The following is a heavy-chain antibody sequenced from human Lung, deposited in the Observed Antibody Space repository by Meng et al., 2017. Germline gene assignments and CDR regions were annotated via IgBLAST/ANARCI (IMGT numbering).Heavy chain of an antibody. Sequence: QVQLQQWGAGLLKPSETLSLPCAVYGGSFSGYYWSWIRQPPGKGLEWIGEINHSGSTNYNPSLKSRVTISVDTSKNQFSLKLSSVTAADTAVYYCARRSLLWFGELFRYWGQGTLVTVSS. CDR3: ARRSLLWFGELFRY. CDR1: GGSFSGYY. V-gene: IGHV4-34*01. J-gene: IGHJ4*02. CDR2: INHSGST. D-gene: IGHD3-10*01.